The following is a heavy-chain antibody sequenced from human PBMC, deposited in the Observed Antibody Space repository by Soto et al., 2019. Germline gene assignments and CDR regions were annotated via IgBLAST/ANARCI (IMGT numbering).Heavy chain of an antibody. CDR2: IWHDGGNK. CDR1: GFTFSSYG. J-gene: IGHJ4*02. D-gene: IGHD3-16*01. CDR3: ARDGDVNTGFGKDY. Sequence: GGSLRLSCAASGFTFSSYGMHWVRQAPGKGLEWVAFIWHDGGNKFYAESVKGRFTISRDNSKNTLYLQMTSLSAEDTAMYYCARDGDVNTGFGKDYWGQGTLVSVSS. V-gene: IGHV3-33*01.